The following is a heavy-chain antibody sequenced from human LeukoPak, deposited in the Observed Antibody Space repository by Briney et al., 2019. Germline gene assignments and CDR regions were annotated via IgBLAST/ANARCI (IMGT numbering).Heavy chain of an antibody. CDR3: ARAHYDFWSGYLYYMDV. Sequence: NPSETLSLTCAVYGGSFSGYYWSWIRQPPGKGLEWIGEINHSGSTNYNPSLKSRVTISVDTSKNQFSLKLSSVTAADTAVYYCARAHYDFWSGYLYYMDVWGKGTTVTVSS. J-gene: IGHJ6*03. CDR1: GGSFSGYY. D-gene: IGHD3-3*01. CDR2: INHSGST. V-gene: IGHV4-34*01.